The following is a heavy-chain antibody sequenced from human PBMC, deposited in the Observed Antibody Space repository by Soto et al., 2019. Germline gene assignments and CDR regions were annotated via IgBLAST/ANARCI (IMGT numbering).Heavy chain of an antibody. D-gene: IGHD1-1*01. CDR1: GYTFTSYG. V-gene: IGHV1-18*01. J-gene: IGHJ5*02. Sequence: ASVKVSCKASGYTFTSYGISWVRQAPGQGLEWMGWISAYNGNTNYAQKLQGRVTMTTDTSTSTAYMELRSLRSDDTAGYYCASRKTGTNWFDPWGQGTLVTVSS. CDR2: ISAYNGNT. CDR3: ASRKTGTNWFDP.